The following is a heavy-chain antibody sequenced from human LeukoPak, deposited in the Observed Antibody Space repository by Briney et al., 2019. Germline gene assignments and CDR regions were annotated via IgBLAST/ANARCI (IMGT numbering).Heavy chain of an antibody. CDR3: ARHLHYYGSGNYYYYFYAMDV. CDR2: IWYDGSNK. V-gene: IGHV3-33*01. Sequence: GTSLRLSCAASGFTFSSYGMHWVRQAPGKGLEWVAVIWYDGSNKYYADSVKGRFTISRDNSKNTLYLQMNSLRADDTAVYYCARHLHYYGSGNYYYYFYAMDVWGQGTTVTASS. J-gene: IGHJ6*02. D-gene: IGHD3-10*01. CDR1: GFTFSSYG.